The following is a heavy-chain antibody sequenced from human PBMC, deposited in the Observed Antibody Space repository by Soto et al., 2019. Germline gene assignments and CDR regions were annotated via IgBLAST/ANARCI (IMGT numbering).Heavy chain of an antibody. CDR3: ARGPSGYDFPPYGMDV. J-gene: IGHJ6*02. CDR1: GYTFTSYY. Sequence: ASVKVSCKASGYTFTSYYMHWVRQAPGQGLEWMGIINPSGGSTSYAQKFQGRVTMTRDTSTSTVYMELSSLRSEDTAVYYCARGPSGYDFPPYGMDVWGQGXTVTVSS. CDR2: INPSGGST. D-gene: IGHD5-12*01. V-gene: IGHV1-46*01.